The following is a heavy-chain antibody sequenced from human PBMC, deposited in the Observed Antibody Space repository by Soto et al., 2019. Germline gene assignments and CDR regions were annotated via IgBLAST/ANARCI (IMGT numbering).Heavy chain of an antibody. CDR1: GFTFSSYA. CDR2: ISYDGSNK. J-gene: IGHJ4*02. Sequence: QVQLVESGGGVVQPGRSLRLSCAASGFTFSSYAMHWVRQAPGKGLEWVAVISYDGSNKYYADSVKGRFTISRDNSKNTLYLLLNGVRAEDTAVYYCARSYYYGSSGYYPTPFDYWGQGTLVTFSS. V-gene: IGHV3-30-3*01. CDR3: ARSYYYGSSGYYPTPFDY. D-gene: IGHD3-22*01.